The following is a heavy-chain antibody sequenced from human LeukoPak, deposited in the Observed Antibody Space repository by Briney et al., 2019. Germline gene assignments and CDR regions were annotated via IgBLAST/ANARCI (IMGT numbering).Heavy chain of an antibody. CDR3: ARGRGAEILD. CDR2: ISYDGSNK. J-gene: IGHJ4*02. D-gene: IGHD1-26*01. Sequence: GSLRLSCAASGFTFSSYAMHWVRQAPGKGLEWVAVISYDGSNKYYADSVKGRFTISRDNSKNTLYLQMNSLRAEDTAVYYCARGRGAEILDWGQGTLVTVSS. V-gene: IGHV3-30*04. CDR1: GFTFSSYA.